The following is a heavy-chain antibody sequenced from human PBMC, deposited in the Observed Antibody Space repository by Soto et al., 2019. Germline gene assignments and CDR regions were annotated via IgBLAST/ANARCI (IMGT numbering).Heavy chain of an antibody. CDR3: ARADPDASVGY. CDR2: ISYSGST. CDR1: GGSMSSHY. V-gene: IGHV4-59*11. D-gene: IGHD3-16*01. Sequence: LSLNCTVSGGSMSSHYWTWLRQPPGKGLEWIGYISYSGSTYYNPSLKSRVTISADTSRNQFSLKLSSVIAADTAVYYCARADPDASVGYWGQGTLVTVSS. J-gene: IGHJ4*02.